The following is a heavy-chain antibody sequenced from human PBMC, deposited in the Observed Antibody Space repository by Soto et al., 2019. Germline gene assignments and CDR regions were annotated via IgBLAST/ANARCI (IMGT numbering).Heavy chain of an antibody. V-gene: IGHV5-51*01. Sequence: GESLKISCKGSGYSFTSYWIGWVRQMPGKGLEWMGIIYPGDSDTRYSPSFQGQVTISADKSISTAYLQWSSLKASDTAMYYCARRRVITGTTRDDYYYYGMDVWGQGTTVTVSS. CDR3: ARRRVITGTTRDDYYYYGMDV. D-gene: IGHD1-7*01. CDR1: GYSFTSYW. J-gene: IGHJ6*02. CDR2: IYPGDSDT.